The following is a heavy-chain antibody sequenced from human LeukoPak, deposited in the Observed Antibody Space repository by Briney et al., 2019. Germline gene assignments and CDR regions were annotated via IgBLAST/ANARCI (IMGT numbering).Heavy chain of an antibody. J-gene: IGHJ4*02. CDR2: MHPNSGAT. CDR1: GYTFTNND. D-gene: IGHD2-21*02. CDR3: ARHFGTADNFDY. V-gene: IGHV1-8*01. Sequence: ASVKVSCKTSGYTFTNNDIHWVRQAPGQALEWMGWMHPNSGATGYAERFQGRVILTRDTSISTAYMEVSSLRPDDTAVYYCARHFGTADNFDYWGQGALLIVSS.